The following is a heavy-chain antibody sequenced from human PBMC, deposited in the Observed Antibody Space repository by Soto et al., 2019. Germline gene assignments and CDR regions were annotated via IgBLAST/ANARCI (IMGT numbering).Heavy chain of an antibody. J-gene: IGHJ6*02. D-gene: IGHD1-7*01. CDR2: INNDGSNT. CDR3: ARDPLIGTTDYGLDV. Sequence: VQLVESGGGLVQPGGSLRLSCAASGFTFSTYWMHWVRQPPGKGLVWVSRINNDGSNTAYEDSVKGRYTISRDNAQSTMSLQMNRLRAEDNAVYYCARDPLIGTTDYGLDVWGQGTTVSVSS. CDR1: GFTFSTYW. V-gene: IGHV3-74*01.